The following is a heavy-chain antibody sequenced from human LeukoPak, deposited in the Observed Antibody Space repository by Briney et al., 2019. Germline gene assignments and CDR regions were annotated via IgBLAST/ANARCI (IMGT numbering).Heavy chain of an antibody. CDR1: GYAITSGGFS. J-gene: IGHJ4*02. CDR3: ARSRNIAVAGIGL. CDR2: IYDRGPA. D-gene: IGHD6-19*01. V-gene: IGHV4-30-2*01. Sequence: PSQALSLTCTVSGYAITSGGFSWNWIRQPPGKGLEWIGCIYDRGPAYYNPSLKSRFTISVDKSKNQFSLKLSSVTAADTAVYYCARSRNIAVAGIGLWGQGTLVTVSS.